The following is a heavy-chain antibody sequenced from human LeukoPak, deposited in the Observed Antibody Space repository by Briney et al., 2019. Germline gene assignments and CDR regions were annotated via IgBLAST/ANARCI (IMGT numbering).Heavy chain of an antibody. D-gene: IGHD6-19*01. CDR1: GYTFNSYY. Sequence: ASVKVSCKTSGYTFNSYYMHWVRQAPGQGLEWVGIINPTGDPTTYAQKFQGRVTMTSDMSTSTVYMELSSLRSEDTAVYYCARRVGIAVAGTPRNYYYYYMDVWGKGTTVTISS. CDR2: INPTGDPT. V-gene: IGHV1-46*02. CDR3: ARRVGIAVAGTPRNYYYYYMDV. J-gene: IGHJ6*03.